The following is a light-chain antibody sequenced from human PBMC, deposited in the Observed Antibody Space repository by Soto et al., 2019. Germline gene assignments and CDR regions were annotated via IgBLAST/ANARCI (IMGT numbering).Light chain of an antibody. CDR1: QSISSSY. CDR2: GAS. CDR3: PQYGWSPWT. V-gene: IGKV3-20*01. J-gene: IGKJ1*01. Sequence: EIVLTQSPGTLSLSPGERGTLSCRASQSISSSYLAWYQQKPGQAPGLLIYGASRRATGIADRFSGSGSGTDFTLTISRLDPEDFAVYYCPQYGWSPWTFGQGTKV.